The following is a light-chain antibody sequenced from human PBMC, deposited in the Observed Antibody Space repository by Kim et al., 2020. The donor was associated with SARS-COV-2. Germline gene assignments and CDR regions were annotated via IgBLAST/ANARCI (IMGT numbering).Light chain of an antibody. CDR1: QSVSSY. V-gene: IGKV3-15*01. J-gene: IGKJ5*01. CDR3: QHYYNWPIT. Sequence: LSPGERATLSCRASQSVSSYLAWYQQKPGQAPGLLIYGASTRATGVPARFTGSGSGTEFTLTITGLQYEDFAVYYCQHYYNWPITFGQGTRLEIK. CDR2: GAS.